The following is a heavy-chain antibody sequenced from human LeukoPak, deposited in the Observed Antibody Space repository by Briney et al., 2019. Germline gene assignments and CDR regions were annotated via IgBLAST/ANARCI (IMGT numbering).Heavy chain of an antibody. CDR3: TRSSYGDPFSYGMDV. Sequence: PGGSLRLSCTASEFTFGDYAMSWFRQAPGKGLEWVGFIRSKAYGGTTEYAASVKGRFTISRDESKSIAYLHMNSLKTEDTAVYFCTRSSYGDPFSYGMDVWGQGTTVTVSS. J-gene: IGHJ6*02. CDR1: EFTFGDYA. CDR2: IRSKAYGGTT. V-gene: IGHV3-49*03. D-gene: IGHD4-17*01.